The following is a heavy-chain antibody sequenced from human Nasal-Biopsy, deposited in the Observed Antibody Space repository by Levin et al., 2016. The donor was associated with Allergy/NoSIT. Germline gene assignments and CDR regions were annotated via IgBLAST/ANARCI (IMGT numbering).Heavy chain of an antibody. CDR1: GFTFGGYA. J-gene: IGHJ4*02. Sequence: GGSLRLSCAASGFTFGGYAMNWVRQAPGKGLEWVATITPSGDKLYYVDSVKGRFTITRDNSKSTLHLLMNRLRADDTAVYYCATLPPTGSDYWGQGTMVTVSS. CDR3: ATLPPTGSDY. V-gene: IGHV3-23*01. CDR2: ITPSGDKL. D-gene: IGHD1-14*01.